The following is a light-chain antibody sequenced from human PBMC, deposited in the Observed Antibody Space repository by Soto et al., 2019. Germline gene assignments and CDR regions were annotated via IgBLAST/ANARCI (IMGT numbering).Light chain of an antibody. CDR3: CSYAGSSTWV. Sequence: QSALTQPASVSGSPGQSITISCTGTSSDVGTYDLVSWYQRHPDKAPKLMIYEGTKRPSGVSNRFSGSKSGNTASLTISGLQAEDEADYYCCSYAGSSTWVFGGGTKVTVL. CDR2: EGT. CDR1: SSDVGTYDL. V-gene: IGLV2-23*01. J-gene: IGLJ3*02.